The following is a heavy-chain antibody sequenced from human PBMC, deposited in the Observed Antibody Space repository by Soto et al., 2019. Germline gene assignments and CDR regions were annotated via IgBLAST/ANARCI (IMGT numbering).Heavy chain of an antibody. Sequence: QVQLVQSGAEVKKPGASVKVSCKASGYTFTSYGISWVRQAPGQGLEWMGWISAYNGNTNYAQKLQGRVTMTTDTSTSTAYMELRSLRSDDTAVYYGARTLCSGGSCYYRGWFDPWGQGTLVTVSS. CDR2: ISAYNGNT. J-gene: IGHJ5*02. D-gene: IGHD2-15*01. V-gene: IGHV1-18*01. CDR3: ARTLCSGGSCYYRGWFDP. CDR1: GYTFTSYG.